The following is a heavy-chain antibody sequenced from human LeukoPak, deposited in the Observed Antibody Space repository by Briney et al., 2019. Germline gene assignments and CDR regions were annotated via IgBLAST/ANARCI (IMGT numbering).Heavy chain of an antibody. V-gene: IGHV1-69*04. J-gene: IGHJ6*02. CDR1: GGTFSSYA. CDR2: SIPILGIA. CDR3: ARDEGMDV. Sequence: SVKVSCKASGGTFSSYAISWVRQAPGQGLEWMGRSIPILGIANYAQKFQGRVTITADKSTSTAYMELSSLRSEDTAVYYCARDEGMDVWGQGTTVTVSS.